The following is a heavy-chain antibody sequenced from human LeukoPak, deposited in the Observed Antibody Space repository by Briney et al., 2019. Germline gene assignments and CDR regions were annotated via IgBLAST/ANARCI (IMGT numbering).Heavy chain of an antibody. D-gene: IGHD2-2*02. V-gene: IGHV3-23*01. CDR2: ISGSGGST. J-gene: IGHJ4*02. CDR1: GFTFSSYA. Sequence: GASLRLSCAAPGFTFSSYAMSWIRQAPGKGLEWVSAISGSGGSTYYADSVKGRFTISRDNSKNTLYLQMNSLRAEDTAVYYCAKGILGYCSSTSCYTLFDYWGQGTLVTVSS. CDR3: AKGILGYCSSTSCYTLFDY.